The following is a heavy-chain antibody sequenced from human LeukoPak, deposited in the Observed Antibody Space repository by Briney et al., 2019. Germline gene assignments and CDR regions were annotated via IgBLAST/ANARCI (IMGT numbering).Heavy chain of an antibody. CDR2: INPNSGGT. V-gene: IGHV1-2*02. J-gene: IGHJ4*02. Sequence: ASVKVSCKASGYTFTGYYMHWVRQAPGQGLEWMGWINPNSGGTNYAQKFQGRVTMTRDTSIRTHYMEVSRLKSDDTAVYYCASPGGYFCSGGSCYNYWGQGTLVTVSS. D-gene: IGHD2-15*01. CDR1: GYTFTGYY. CDR3: ASPGGYFCSGGSCYNY.